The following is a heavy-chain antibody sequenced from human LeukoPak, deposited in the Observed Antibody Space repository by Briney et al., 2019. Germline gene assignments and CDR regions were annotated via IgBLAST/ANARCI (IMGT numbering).Heavy chain of an antibody. V-gene: IGHV4-59*01. Sequence: PSETLSLTCTVSGGSISNYYWSWMRQPPRKGLEWIGYIYYTGSTNYNPSLKSRVTMSVDTSKNQFSLKLSSVTAADTAVYYCAREDSSGYYDYWGQGTLVTVSS. CDR2: IYYTGST. D-gene: IGHD3-22*01. J-gene: IGHJ4*02. CDR3: AREDSSGYYDY. CDR1: GGSISNYY.